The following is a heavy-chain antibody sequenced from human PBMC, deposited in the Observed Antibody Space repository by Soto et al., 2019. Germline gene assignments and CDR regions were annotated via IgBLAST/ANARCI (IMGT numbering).Heavy chain of an antibody. J-gene: IGHJ4*02. D-gene: IGHD3-16*02. CDR2: INPNSGGT. V-gene: IGHV1-2*04. Sequence: ASVKVSCKASGYTFTGYYMHWVRQAPGQGLEWMGWINPNSGGTNYAQKFQGWVTMTRDTSISTAYMELSRLSSVTAADTAVYFCARYRFSGKRWSKFDYWGQGSLVTVSS. CDR3: ARYRFSGKRWSKFDY. CDR1: GYTFTGYY.